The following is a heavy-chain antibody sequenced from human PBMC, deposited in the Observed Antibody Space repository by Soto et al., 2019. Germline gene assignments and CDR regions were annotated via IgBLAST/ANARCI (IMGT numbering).Heavy chain of an antibody. CDR2: IVPVFGSA. Sequence: QVQLVQSGAEVKKPGSSVRVSCKASGATFNTITINWVRQAPGQGLEWMGGIVPVFGSATYAQQFRGRLTISADASTRTVYMHLRELKSEDTALYFCVREDYTTVAYTWFDPGAPGTLVTVSS. J-gene: IGHJ5*02. CDR3: VREDYTTVAYTWFDP. CDR1: GATFNTIT. D-gene: IGHD3-3*01. V-gene: IGHV1-69*12.